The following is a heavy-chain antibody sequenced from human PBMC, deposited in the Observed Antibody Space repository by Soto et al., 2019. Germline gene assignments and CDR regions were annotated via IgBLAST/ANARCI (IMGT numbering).Heavy chain of an antibody. V-gene: IGHV1-69*13. Sequence: ASVKVSCKASGGTFSSYAISWVRQAPGQGLEWMGGIIPIFGTANYAQKFQGRVTITADESTSTAYMELSSLRSEDTAVYYCARLGYCSSTSCSPDRAINAPFDPWGQGTLVTVSS. CDR3: ARLGYCSSTSCSPDRAINAPFDP. J-gene: IGHJ5*02. CDR2: IIPIFGTA. CDR1: GGTFSSYA. D-gene: IGHD2-2*01.